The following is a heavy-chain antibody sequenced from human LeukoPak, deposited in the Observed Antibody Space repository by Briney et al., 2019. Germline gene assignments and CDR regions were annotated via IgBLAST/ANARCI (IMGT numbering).Heavy chain of an antibody. J-gene: IGHJ5*02. CDR1: GGSISSSSYY. CDR3: ASTLCCGTGATGFDP. Sequence: SETLSLTCTVSGGSISSSSYYWGWFRQPPGKGLEWIGSIFYSGTTHYNPSLKSRVTISGDTSKNQFSLKLNSVTAADTAVYYCASTLCCGTGATGFDPWGQGTLVTVSS. V-gene: IGHV4-39*01. D-gene: IGHD3-16*01. CDR2: IFYSGTT.